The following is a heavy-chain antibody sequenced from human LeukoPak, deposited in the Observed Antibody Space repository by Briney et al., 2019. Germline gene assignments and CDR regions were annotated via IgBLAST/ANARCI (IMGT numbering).Heavy chain of an antibody. V-gene: IGHV3-9*03. CDR2: INWNSGSI. D-gene: IGHD3-10*01. CDR3: ARSYGSGTYYNPFDY. CDR1: GFNFGDYA. J-gene: IGHJ4*02. Sequence: PGRSLRLSCAASGFNFGDYAMHWVRQAPGKGLEWVSGINWNSGSIGYADSVKGRFTISRDNAKNSLFLQMNSLRAEDMALYYCARSYGSGTYYNPFDYWGQGTLVTVSS.